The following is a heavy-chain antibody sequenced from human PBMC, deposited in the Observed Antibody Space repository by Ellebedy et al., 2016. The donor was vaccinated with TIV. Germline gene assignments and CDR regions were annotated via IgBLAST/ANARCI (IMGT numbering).Heavy chain of an antibody. CDR3: ARDAGGSYYGYFQH. CDR2: IIPIFGTA. CDR1: GGTFSSYA. D-gene: IGHD1-26*01. V-gene: IGHV1-69*13. Sequence: AASVKVSCKASGGTFSSYAISWVRQAPGQGLEWMGGIIPIFGTANYAQKFQGRVTITADESTSTAYMELSSLRSEDTAVYYCARDAGGSYYGYFQHWGQGTLVTVSS. J-gene: IGHJ1*01.